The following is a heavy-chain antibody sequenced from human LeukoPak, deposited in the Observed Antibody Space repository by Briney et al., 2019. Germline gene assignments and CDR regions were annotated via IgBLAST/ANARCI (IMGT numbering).Heavy chain of an antibody. D-gene: IGHD1-26*01. CDR2: IDDDGRTT. Sequence: GGSLRLSCVVSGFTFRGYWMPWVRQAPGKGLMWVSRIDDDGRTTTSGGAVKGRFTISANNAKTPLNLKMKRLRDEDAAGYYCAREWRNSGRLTEYWRQGTLVSVS. J-gene: IGHJ4*02. CDR3: AREWRNSGRLTEY. CDR1: GFTFRGYW. V-gene: IGHV3-74*01.